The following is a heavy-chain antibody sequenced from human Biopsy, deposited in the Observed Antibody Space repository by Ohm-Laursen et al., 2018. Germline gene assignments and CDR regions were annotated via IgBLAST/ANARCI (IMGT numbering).Heavy chain of an antibody. J-gene: IGHJ6*02. Sequence: SDTLSLTCIVSGGSMSGDYWSWIRQSPRKGLEWIGYIYYSGSTNYNPSLKSRVTISVDTSKNQFSLRLNSVTAADTAVYYCARATNSTGWPYYYFYGTDVWGLGTTVTVSS. CDR3: ARATNSTGWPYYYFYGTDV. CDR2: IYYSGST. D-gene: IGHD2/OR15-2a*01. V-gene: IGHV4-59*07. CDR1: GGSMSGDY.